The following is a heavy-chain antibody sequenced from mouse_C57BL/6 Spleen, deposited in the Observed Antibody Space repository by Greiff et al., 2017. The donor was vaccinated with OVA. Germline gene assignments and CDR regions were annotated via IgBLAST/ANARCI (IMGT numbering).Heavy chain of an antibody. CDR3: ARQYYDYDGTPYCDY. Sequence: DVKLVESGGGLVQPGGSLKLSCAASGFTFSDYYMYWVRQTPEKRLEWVAYISNGGGSTYYPDTVKGRFTISRDNAKNTLYLQMSRLKSEDTAMYYCARQYYDYDGTPYCDYWGQGTTLTVSS. D-gene: IGHD2-4*01. CDR2: ISNGGGST. CDR1: GFTFSDYY. V-gene: IGHV5-12*01. J-gene: IGHJ2*01.